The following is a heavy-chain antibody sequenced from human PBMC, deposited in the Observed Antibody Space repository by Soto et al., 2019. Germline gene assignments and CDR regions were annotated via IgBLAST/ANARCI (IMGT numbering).Heavy chain of an antibody. D-gene: IGHD2-15*01. Sequence: PSXTLSLTCAVYGGSLSGYYWSWIRQPPVNGLEWIGEINHSGSTNYNPSLKSRVTISVDTSKNQFSLRLSSVTAADTAVYYCARGRHIVVVVAVWYNWFDPWGQGTLVTVSS. CDR3: ARGRHIVVVVAVWYNWFDP. J-gene: IGHJ5*02. V-gene: IGHV4-34*01. CDR1: GGSLSGYY. CDR2: INHSGST.